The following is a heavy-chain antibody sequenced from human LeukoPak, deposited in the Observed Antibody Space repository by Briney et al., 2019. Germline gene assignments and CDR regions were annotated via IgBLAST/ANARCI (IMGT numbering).Heavy chain of an antibody. CDR3: ARERDPYYDSSGYQGIDY. D-gene: IGHD3-22*01. CDR2: INPSGGST. Sequence: ASVKVSCKASGYTFTSYYMHCVRQAPGQGLEWMGIINPSGGSTSYAQKFQGRVTMTRDMSTSTVYMELSSLRSEDTAVYYCARERDPYYDSSGYQGIDYWGQGTLVTVSS. V-gene: IGHV1-46*01. J-gene: IGHJ4*02. CDR1: GYTFTSYY.